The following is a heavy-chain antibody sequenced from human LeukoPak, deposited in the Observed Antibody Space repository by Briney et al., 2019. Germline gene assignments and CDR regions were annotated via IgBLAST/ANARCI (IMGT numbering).Heavy chain of an antibody. J-gene: IGHJ4*02. D-gene: IGHD6-13*01. Sequence: GGSLRLSYAASGFAFSSSAMSWVRQVPGKGLEWVSGISASGGSTYYADSVRGRFTISRDNSKDTLYVQMNSLRDEDTAVYYCAKDQSSSSWLMDYWGQGTLVTVSS. CDR2: ISASGGST. CDR3: AKDQSSSSWLMDY. V-gene: IGHV3-23*01. CDR1: GFAFSSSA.